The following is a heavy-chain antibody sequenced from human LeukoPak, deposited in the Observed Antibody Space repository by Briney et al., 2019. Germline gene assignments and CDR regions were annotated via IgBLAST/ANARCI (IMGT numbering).Heavy chain of an antibody. CDR3: ARAPVGAGALDY. CDR1: GGSFSGYY. CDR2: INHSGST. J-gene: IGHJ4*02. V-gene: IGHV4-34*01. D-gene: IGHD3-16*01. Sequence: PSETLSLTCAVYGGSFSGYYWSWIRQPPGKGLEWIGEINHSGSTNYNPSLKSRVTISVDTSKNQFSLKLSSVTAADTAVYYCARAPVGAGALDYWGQGTLVTVSS.